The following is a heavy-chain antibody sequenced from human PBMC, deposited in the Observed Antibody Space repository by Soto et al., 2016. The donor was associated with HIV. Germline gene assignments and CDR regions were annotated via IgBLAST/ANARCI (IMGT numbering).Heavy chain of an antibody. Sequence: EVLLVESGGGVVRPGRSLRLSCAASGFTFDDYGMTWVRQTPGKGLEWVSGTNWNGVNTAYLDSVSGRFTISRDNAKNSLFLQMDSLRAEDTALYFCARVVTSGWPPRGYFDLWGRGTLVIVSS. CDR2: TNWNGVNT. J-gene: IGHJ2*01. CDR1: GFTFDDYG. V-gene: IGHV3-20*04. CDR3: ARVVTSGWPPRGYFDL. D-gene: IGHD6-25*01.